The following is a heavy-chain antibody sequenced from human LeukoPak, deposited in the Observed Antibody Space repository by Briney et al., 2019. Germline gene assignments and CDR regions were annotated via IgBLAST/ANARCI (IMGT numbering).Heavy chain of an antibody. CDR1: GYSIGSSDYF. V-gene: IGHV4-39*07. CDR2: TYYNGKS. J-gene: IGHJ6*03. Sequence: PSETLSLTCTVSGYSIGSSDYFWGWVRQPPGRGLEWIGTTYYNGKSYYTPSLTSRVTISMDTTKNQFSLKLSSVTAADTAVYYCASSRGVGYNYYYYMDVWGKGTTVTVSS. CDR3: ASSRGVGYNYYYYMDV.